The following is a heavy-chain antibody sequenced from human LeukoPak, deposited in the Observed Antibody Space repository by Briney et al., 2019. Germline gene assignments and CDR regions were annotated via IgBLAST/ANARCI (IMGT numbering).Heavy chain of an antibody. Sequence: KASQTLSLTCAVSGVSISSGGYSWSWIRQPPGKGLEWIGYIYHSGSTYYNPSLKSRVTISVDRSKNQFSLKLSSVTAADTAVYYCARTVVAATPPGLNWFDPWGQGTLVTVSS. D-gene: IGHD2-15*01. J-gene: IGHJ5*02. V-gene: IGHV4-30-2*01. CDR1: GVSISSGGYS. CDR2: IYHSGST. CDR3: ARTVVAATPPGLNWFDP.